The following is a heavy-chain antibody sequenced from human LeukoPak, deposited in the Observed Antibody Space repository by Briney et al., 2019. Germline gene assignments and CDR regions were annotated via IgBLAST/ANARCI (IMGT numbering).Heavy chain of an antibody. CDR2: IKQDGSKE. J-gene: IGHJ4*02. Sequence: GGSLRLSCGASGFSFSSYWMSWVRQAPGKGLEGVANIKQDGSKEYYVDSVKGRFTISRDNDKNSLSLQMNSLRAEDTAVYYCARDEGYCSSTSCYFYYFDYWGQGTLVTVSS. D-gene: IGHD2-2*01. CDR1: GFSFSSYW. V-gene: IGHV3-7*01. CDR3: ARDEGYCSSTSCYFYYFDY.